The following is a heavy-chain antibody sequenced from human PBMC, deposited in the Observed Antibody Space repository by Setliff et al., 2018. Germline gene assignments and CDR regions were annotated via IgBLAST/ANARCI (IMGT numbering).Heavy chain of an antibody. CDR2: IDWDDDK. D-gene: IGHD3-22*01. J-gene: IGHJ4*02. Sequence: SGPTLVNPTQTLTLTCTFSGFSLSTSGMCVSWIRQPPGKALEWLARIDWDDDKYYSTSLKTRLTISKDTSKSQVVLTMTNMDPVDTATYYCARAYYDSSGYYPLVYWGQGTLVTV. CDR1: GFSLSTSGMC. V-gene: IGHV2-70*11. CDR3: ARAYYDSSGYYPLVY.